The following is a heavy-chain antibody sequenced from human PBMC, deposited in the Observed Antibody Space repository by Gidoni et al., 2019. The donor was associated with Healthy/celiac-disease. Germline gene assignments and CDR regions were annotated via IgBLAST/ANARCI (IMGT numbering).Heavy chain of an antibody. CDR2: IYPGDSDT. V-gene: IGHV5-51*01. CDR3: ARPTGGYSYGYLWCDP. D-gene: IGHD5-18*01. J-gene: IGHJ5*02. CDR1: GYSFTSYW. Sequence: KGSGYSFTSYWIGWVRQMPGKGLEWMGIIYPGDSDTRYSPSFQGQVTISADKSSSTAYLQWSSLKASDTAMYYCARPTGGYSYGYLWCDPWGQGTLVTVSS.